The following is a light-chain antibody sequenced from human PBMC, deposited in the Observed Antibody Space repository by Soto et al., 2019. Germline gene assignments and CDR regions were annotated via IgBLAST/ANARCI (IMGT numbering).Light chain of an antibody. CDR3: QQYDNLHP. CDR2: DAS. Sequence: DIQMTQSPSSLSASVGDRVTITFQASQDISNYLNWYQQKPGKAPKLLIYDASNLETGVPSRFSGSGSGTDFTFTISSLQPEDIATYYCQQYDNLHPFGQGTRLEIK. V-gene: IGKV1-33*01. J-gene: IGKJ5*01. CDR1: QDISNY.